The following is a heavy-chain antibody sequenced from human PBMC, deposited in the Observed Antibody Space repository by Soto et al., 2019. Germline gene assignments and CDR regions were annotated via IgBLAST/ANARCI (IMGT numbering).Heavy chain of an antibody. D-gene: IGHD6-6*01. Sequence: GGSLRLSCTASGFTFGDYAMSWVRQAPGKGLEWVGFIRSKAYGGTTEYAASVKGRFTISRDDSKSIAYLQMNSLKTEDTAVYYCTRDRVIAARDAFDIWGQGTMVTVSS. CDR3: TRDRVIAARDAFDI. V-gene: IGHV3-49*04. CDR2: IRSKAYGGTT. J-gene: IGHJ3*02. CDR1: GFTFGDYA.